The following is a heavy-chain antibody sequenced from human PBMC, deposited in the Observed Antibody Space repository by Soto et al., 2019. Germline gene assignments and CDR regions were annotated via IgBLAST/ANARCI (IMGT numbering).Heavy chain of an antibody. CDR1: GGDFSRYA. CDR2: IIPIFGTA. Sequence: SVQVACKDYGGDFSRYAISCMRHAHGQGLAWRGGIIPIFGTANYAQKFEGRVTITADESTSTAYMELSSLRSEDTAVYYGARDRSLRCSYGPGKYHYGMDVWGQGTPVTVSS. CDR3: ARDRSLRCSYGPGKYHYGMDV. V-gene: IGHV1-69*13. D-gene: IGHD5-18*01. J-gene: IGHJ6*01.